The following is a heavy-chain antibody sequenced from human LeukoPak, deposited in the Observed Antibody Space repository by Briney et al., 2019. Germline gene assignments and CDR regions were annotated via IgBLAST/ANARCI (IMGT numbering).Heavy chain of an antibody. D-gene: IGHD3-16*02. Sequence: ASETLSLTCSFSGGSIRSYFWSWVRQSAGRGLEHIGRIYSTGSTNYSPSLTNRVSMSVDTSKNQFSLTLTSVTAADTAMYFCARAGYTSTWTFDYWGQGILVTVSS. CDR2: IYSTGST. CDR1: GGSIRSYF. J-gene: IGHJ4*02. V-gene: IGHV4-4*07. CDR3: ARAGYTSTWTFDY.